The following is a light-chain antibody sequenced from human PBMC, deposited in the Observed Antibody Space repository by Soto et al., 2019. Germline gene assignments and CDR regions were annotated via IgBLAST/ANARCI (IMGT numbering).Light chain of an antibody. Sequence: EILMTQSPDTLSVSPGESATLSCRASQRVYSNLAWYQQRPGQAPRLLIYGASTRATGVPARFSGRVSGTELTLTISSLQSEDFAVYYCQQYTNWPPNTFGQGTRLGL. J-gene: IGKJ5*01. CDR2: GAS. V-gene: IGKV3-15*01. CDR1: QRVYSN. CDR3: QQYTNWPPNT.